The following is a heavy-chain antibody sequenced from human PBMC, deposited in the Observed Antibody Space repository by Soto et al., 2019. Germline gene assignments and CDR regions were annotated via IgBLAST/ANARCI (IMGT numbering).Heavy chain of an antibody. Sequence: QVQLGQSGAEVKKPGSSVKVSCKASGGTFSSYAISWVRQAPGQGLEWMGGIIPIFGTANYAQKFQGRVTITADESTSTAYMELSILRSADTAVYYCARALVGASLVGGRYYGMDVWGQGTTVTVSS. V-gene: IGHV1-69*01. CDR1: GGTFSSYA. D-gene: IGHD1-26*01. J-gene: IGHJ6*02. CDR2: IIPIFGTA. CDR3: ARALVGASLVGGRYYGMDV.